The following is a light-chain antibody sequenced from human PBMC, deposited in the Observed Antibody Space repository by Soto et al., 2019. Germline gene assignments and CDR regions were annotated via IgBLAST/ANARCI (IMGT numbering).Light chain of an antibody. CDR3: QQSYSTPPST. CDR2: AAS. J-gene: IGKJ4*01. CDR1: QSISSY. Sequence: DIQMTQSPSSLSASVGDRVTITCRASQSISSYLNWYQQKPGKAPKLLIYAASSLQSGVPSRFNGSGSGTDFTLTISSLQPEDFATYYCQQSYSTPPSTFGGGTKVEIK. V-gene: IGKV1-39*01.